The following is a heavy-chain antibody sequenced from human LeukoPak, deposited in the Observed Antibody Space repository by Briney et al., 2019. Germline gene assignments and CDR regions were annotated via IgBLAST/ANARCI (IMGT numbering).Heavy chain of an antibody. D-gene: IGHD3-22*01. V-gene: IGHV3-48*03. CDR2: ISSSGSTI. CDR1: GFTFSSYE. CDR3: ARDRGSITMIVASNWFDP. Sequence: GGSLRLSCAASGFTFSSYEMNWVRQAPGKGLEWVSYISSSGSTIYYADSVKGRFTISRDNAKNSLYLQMNSLRAEGTAVYYCARDRGSITMIVASNWFDPWGQGTLVTVSS. J-gene: IGHJ5*02.